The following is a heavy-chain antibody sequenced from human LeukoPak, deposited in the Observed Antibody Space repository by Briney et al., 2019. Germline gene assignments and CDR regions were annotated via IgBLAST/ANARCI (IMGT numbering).Heavy chain of an antibody. CDR1: GFTFSSYG. CDR2: ISSSSSTI. J-gene: IGHJ4*02. V-gene: IGHV3-48*02. D-gene: IGHD6-19*01. Sequence: PGGSLRLSCAASGFTFSSYGMSWVRQAPGKGLEWVSYISSSSSTIYYADSVKGRFTISRDNAKNSLYLQMNILRDEDTAVYYCARARSGWYFDYWGQGTLVTVSS. CDR3: ARARSGWYFDY.